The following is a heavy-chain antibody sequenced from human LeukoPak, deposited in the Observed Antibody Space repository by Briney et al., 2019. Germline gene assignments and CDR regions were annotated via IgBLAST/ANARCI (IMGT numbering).Heavy chain of an antibody. CDR3: AREARTYYDFWSGYYLGGMDV. J-gene: IGHJ6*02. D-gene: IGHD3-3*01. CDR2: IYYSGST. CDR1: GGSISSYY. V-gene: IGHV4-59*01. Sequence: SETLSLTCTVSGGSISSYYWSWIRQPPGKGLEWIGYIYYSGSTNYNPSLKSRVTIPVDTSKNQFSLKLSSVAAADTAVYYCAREARTYYDFWSGYYLGGMDVWGQGTTVTVSS.